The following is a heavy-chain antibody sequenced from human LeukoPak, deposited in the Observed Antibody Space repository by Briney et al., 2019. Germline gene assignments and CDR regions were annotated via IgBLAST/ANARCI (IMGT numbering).Heavy chain of an antibody. V-gene: IGHV3-30*18. CDR2: ISYDGRKT. CDR3: AKEYTNSEDYLDY. D-gene: IGHD2-8*01. J-gene: IGHJ4*02. Sequence: GGSLRLSCAASGFTFSNYGMHWVRQAPGKGLEWLAVISYDGRKTYYADSVKGRFTISRDNSRNTVYLQMNSLRAEDSAVYHCAKEYTNSEDYLDYWGPGNLVTVSS. CDR1: GFTFSNYG.